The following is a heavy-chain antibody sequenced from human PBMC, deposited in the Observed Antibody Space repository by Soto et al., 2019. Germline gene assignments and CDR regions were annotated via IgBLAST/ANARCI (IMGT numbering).Heavy chain of an antibody. CDR1: GFTFSNSG. D-gene: IGHD2-15*01. J-gene: IGHJ3*02. CDR2: ISSGGDYI. V-gene: IGHV3-21*01. CDR3: ARDFPLGSGTYDAFDI. Sequence: EVQLVESGGGLVKPGGSLRLSCAASGFTFSNSGMNWVRQTPGKGLEWVSSISSGGDYIYYADSMKGRFTISRDNAKNSLFLQMNSLRAEDTAVYYCARDFPLGSGTYDAFDIWGQGTMVTVSS.